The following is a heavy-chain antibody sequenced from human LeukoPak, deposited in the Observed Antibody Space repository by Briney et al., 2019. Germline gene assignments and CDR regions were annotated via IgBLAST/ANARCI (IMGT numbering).Heavy chain of an antibody. J-gene: IGHJ6*02. CDR1: GGSISSGDYY. Sequence: SETLSLTCTVSGGSISSGDYYWSWIRQPPGKGLEWIGYIYYSGSTYYNPSLKSRVTISVGTSKNQFSLKLSPVTAADTAVYYCARDSVVRGVVYGMDVWGQGTTVTVSS. V-gene: IGHV4-30-4*01. D-gene: IGHD3-10*01. CDR3: ARDSVVRGVVYGMDV. CDR2: IYYSGST.